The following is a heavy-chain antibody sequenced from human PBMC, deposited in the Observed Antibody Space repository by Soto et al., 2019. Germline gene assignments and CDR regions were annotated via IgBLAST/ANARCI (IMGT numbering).Heavy chain of an antibody. CDR1: RYSFTDCK. Sequence: QGQLLQSGAEVKKPGASVKVSCMTSRYSFTDCKLLWVRQAHGQGVEWMGWVGPNGGGSNSAQEFHGSVTMTWDTSITTAYLDLTRLTTIDTATYFCATWVDYGDFEGFDFWGQGTLVTVSS. J-gene: IGHJ4*02. D-gene: IGHD4-17*01. CDR2: VGPNGGGS. V-gene: IGHV1-2*04. CDR3: ATWVDYGDFEGFDF.